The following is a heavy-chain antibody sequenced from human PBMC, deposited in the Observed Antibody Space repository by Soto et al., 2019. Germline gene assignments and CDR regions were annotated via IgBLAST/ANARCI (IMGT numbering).Heavy chain of an antibody. D-gene: IGHD3-9*01. CDR2: ISGSGGST. Sequence: GGSLRLSCAASGFTFSSYAMSWVRQAPGKGLEWVSAISGSGGSTYYADSVKGRFTISRDNSKNTLYLQMNSLRAEDTAVYYWARSYLDILTGYYTARDDFDYWGQGTLVTV. J-gene: IGHJ4*02. V-gene: IGHV3-23*01. CDR1: GFTFSSYA. CDR3: ARSYLDILTGYYTARDDFDY.